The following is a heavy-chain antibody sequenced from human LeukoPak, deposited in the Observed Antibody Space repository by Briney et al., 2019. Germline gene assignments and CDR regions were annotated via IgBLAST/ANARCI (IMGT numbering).Heavy chain of an antibody. Sequence: GGSLRLSCAASGFTFTDYWMTWVRQVPGKGLEWVANIHRAGTESYYVDSVKGRFAISRDNAKNSLYLQLSSLRVDDTAVYYCARVGTWELQRVFDYWGQGTLVTFSS. D-gene: IGHD1-26*01. CDR2: IHRAGTES. J-gene: IGHJ4*02. V-gene: IGHV3-7*01. CDR1: GFTFTDYW. CDR3: ARVGTWELQRVFDY.